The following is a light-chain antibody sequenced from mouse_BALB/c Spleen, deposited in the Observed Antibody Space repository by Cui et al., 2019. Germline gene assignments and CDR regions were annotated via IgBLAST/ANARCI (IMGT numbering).Light chain of an antibody. V-gene: IGKV4-68*01. CDR3: QQWSSNPLT. CDR1: SSVSY. Sequence: QIVLTQPPAPMFEPPGEKVTMTCSASSSVSYMYWYQQKPRSSPKPWIYLTSNLASGVPARFSGSGSGTSYSLTISSMEAEDAATYYCQQWSSNPLTFGAGTKLELK. CDR2: LTS. J-gene: IGKJ5*01.